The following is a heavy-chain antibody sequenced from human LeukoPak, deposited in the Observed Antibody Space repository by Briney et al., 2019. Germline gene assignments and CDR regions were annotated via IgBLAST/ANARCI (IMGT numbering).Heavy chain of an antibody. V-gene: IGHV3-74*01. CDR2: INSDGSST. CDR3: ARANRTYYDFWSGYFPNYYYYYGMDV. Sequence: PGGSLRLSCAASGFTFSSYWMHWVRQAPGKGLVWVSRINSDGSSTSYADSVKGRFTISRDNAKNTLYLQMNSLRAEDTAVYYCARANRTYYDFWSGYFPNYYYYYGMDVWGQGTTVTVSS. D-gene: IGHD3-3*01. CDR1: GFTFSSYW. J-gene: IGHJ6*02.